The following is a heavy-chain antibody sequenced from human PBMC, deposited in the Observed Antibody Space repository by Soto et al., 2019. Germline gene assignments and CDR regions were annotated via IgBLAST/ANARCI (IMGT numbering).Heavy chain of an antibody. D-gene: IGHD6-19*01. CDR2: ISGSGGST. CDR1: GFTFSSYA. V-gene: IGHV3-23*01. Sequence: GGSLRLSCAASGFTFSSYAMSWVRQAPGKVLEWVSVISGSGGSTYYADSVKGRFTISRDNSKNTLYLQMNSLRAEDTAVYYCATTHFHSSGSFDYWGQGTLVTVSS. CDR3: ATTHFHSSGSFDY. J-gene: IGHJ4*02.